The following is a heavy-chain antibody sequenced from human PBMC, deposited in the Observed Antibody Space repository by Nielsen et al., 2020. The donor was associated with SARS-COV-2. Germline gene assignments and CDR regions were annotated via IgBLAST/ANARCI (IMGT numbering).Heavy chain of an antibody. CDR2: ISSSSSTI. D-gene: IGHD3-10*01. V-gene: IGHV3-48*02. J-gene: IGHJ6*02. CDR1: GFTFSSYW. CDR3: ARMYRSGSYSLAYYYYGMDV. Sequence: GESLKISCAASGFTFSSYWMSWVRQAPGKGLEWVSYISSSSSTIYYADSVKGRFTISRDNAKNSLYLQMNSLRDEDTAVYYCARMYRSGSYSLAYYYYGMDVWGQGTTVTVSS.